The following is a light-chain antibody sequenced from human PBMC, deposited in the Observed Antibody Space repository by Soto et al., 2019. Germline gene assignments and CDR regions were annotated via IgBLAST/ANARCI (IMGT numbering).Light chain of an antibody. V-gene: IGKV3-15*01. CDR2: DAS. J-gene: IGKJ4*01. CDR3: QQYYNWPLT. Sequence: EIFLTQSPDTLSLSPGERATLSCRATQSVTNYIAWYQQRPGQAPRLLIYDASTRVTGIPARFSGSGSGTEFTLTISSLQSEDFAVYYCQQYYNWPLTFGGGTKVDIK. CDR1: QSVTNY.